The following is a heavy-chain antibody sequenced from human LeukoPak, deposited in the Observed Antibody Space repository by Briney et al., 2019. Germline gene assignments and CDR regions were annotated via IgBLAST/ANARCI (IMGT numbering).Heavy chain of an antibody. J-gene: IGHJ4*02. Sequence: GGTLRLSCAASGFIFSDYYMSWIRQAPGKGLEWVSYISSSGSTMYYTDSVKGRFTISRDNAKDSLYLQMNSLRAEDTAVYYCARDPGSGYEEHFDYWGQGTLVTVSS. CDR2: ISSSGSTM. CDR1: GFIFSDYY. D-gene: IGHD5-12*01. V-gene: IGHV3-11*01. CDR3: ARDPGSGYEEHFDY.